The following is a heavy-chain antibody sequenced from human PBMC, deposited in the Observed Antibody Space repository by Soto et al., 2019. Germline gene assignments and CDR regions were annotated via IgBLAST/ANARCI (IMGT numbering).Heavy chain of an antibody. CDR3: ARVDHRGYFAILTDY. CDR1: GDSLSSGGHY. V-gene: IGHV4-31*03. CDR2: IYDSVNT. J-gene: IGHJ4*02. D-gene: IGHD3-9*01. Sequence: QVQLQESGPGLVKPSQTLPLTCTVSGDSLSSGGHYWSWIRQHPGKGLEWIGHIYDSVNTYYSPSLRSRVTISADMSKNQFSLNLRSVTAADTAVYYCARVDHRGYFAILTDYWGQGTLVTVSS.